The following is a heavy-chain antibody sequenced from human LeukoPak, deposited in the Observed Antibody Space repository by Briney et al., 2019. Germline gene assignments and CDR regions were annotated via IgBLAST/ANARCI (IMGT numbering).Heavy chain of an antibody. D-gene: IGHD6-19*01. J-gene: IGHJ4*02. Sequence: SETLSLTCTVSGGSISSYYWSWIRQPAGRGLEWIGRIYTSGSTNYNPSLKSRGTMSVDTSKNQFSLKLSSVTAADTAVYYCARDLSGIAVAGSFDYWGQGTLVTVSS. CDR3: ARDLSGIAVAGSFDY. CDR2: IYTSGST. V-gene: IGHV4-4*07. CDR1: GGSISSYY.